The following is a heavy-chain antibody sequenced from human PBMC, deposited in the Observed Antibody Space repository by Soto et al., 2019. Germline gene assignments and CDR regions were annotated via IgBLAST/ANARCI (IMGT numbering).Heavy chain of an antibody. Sequence: QVQLQESGPGLVKPSQTLSLTCTVSGGSISSGDYYWSWIRQPPGKGLEWIGYIYYSGSTYYNPSPTSRVTISVDTSKNQFSLKLSSVTAADTAVYYCATPFPYGDWGDAFDIWGQGTMVTVSS. J-gene: IGHJ3*02. CDR1: GGSISSGDYY. D-gene: IGHD4-17*01. CDR2: IYYSGST. V-gene: IGHV4-30-4*01. CDR3: ATPFPYGDWGDAFDI.